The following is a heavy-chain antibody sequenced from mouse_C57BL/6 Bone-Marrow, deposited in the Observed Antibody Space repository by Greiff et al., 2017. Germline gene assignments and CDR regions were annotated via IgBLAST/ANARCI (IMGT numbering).Heavy chain of an antibody. Sequence: QVQLQQSGAELVRPGASVKMSCKASGYTFTSYTMHWVKQRPGQGLEWIGYINPSSGYTKYTQKFKDKATLTADKSSSTADMQLSSLTSEDSAVYYCARGRLGRGWFAYWGQGTLVTVSA. CDR3: ARGRLGRGWFAY. CDR2: INPSSGYT. D-gene: IGHD4-1*01. V-gene: IGHV1-4*01. CDR1: GYTFTSYT. J-gene: IGHJ3*01.